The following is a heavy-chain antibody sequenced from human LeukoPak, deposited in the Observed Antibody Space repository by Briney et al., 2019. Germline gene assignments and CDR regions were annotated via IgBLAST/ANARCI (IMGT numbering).Heavy chain of an antibody. CDR1: GGSIGSGDYY. J-gene: IGHJ5*02. CDR3: ARPYYYDSRIDP. D-gene: IGHD3-22*01. CDR2: MYYSGST. V-gene: IGHV4-30-4*01. Sequence: PSETLSLTCTVSGGSIGSGDYYWSWIRQPPGKGLEGIAYMYYSGSTYYNPSLKSRVTMSADTSKNQLSLKLSSVTAADTAVYYCARPYYYDSRIDPWGQGILVTVSS.